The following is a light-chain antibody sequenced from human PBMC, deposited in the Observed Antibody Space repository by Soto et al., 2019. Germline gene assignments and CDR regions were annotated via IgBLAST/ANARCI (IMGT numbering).Light chain of an antibody. CDR3: QQRYSWPWT. Sequence: VLRQSQATLSLSPGERATLSCRASQRVSSFLAWYQQKPGQAPRLLIYESSNRATGVPARFSGSGSGTDFSLTISSLEPEDFAIYFCQQRYSWPWTFGQGTKVDIK. V-gene: IGKV3-11*01. CDR1: QRVSSF. CDR2: ESS. J-gene: IGKJ1*01.